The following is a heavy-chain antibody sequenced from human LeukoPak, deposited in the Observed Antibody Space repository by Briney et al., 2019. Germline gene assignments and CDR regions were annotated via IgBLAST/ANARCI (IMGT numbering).Heavy chain of an antibody. CDR3: ASSSDFDY. J-gene: IGHJ4*02. CDR1: GFTFSSYA. Sequence: GGSLRLSCAASGFTFSSYAMHWVRQAPGKGLEWVAVISYDGSNKYYADSVKGRFTISRDNSKNTLYLQMNSLRAEDTAVYYCASSSDFDYWGQGTLVTVSS. V-gene: IGHV3-30-3*01. CDR2: ISYDGSNK.